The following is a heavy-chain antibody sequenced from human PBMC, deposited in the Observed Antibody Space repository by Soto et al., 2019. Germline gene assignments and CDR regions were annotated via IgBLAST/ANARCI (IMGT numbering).Heavy chain of an antibody. CDR3: LRGNSGYGNFDY. D-gene: IGHD5-12*01. CDR1: VFTFSSYW. Sequence: WGSLRLSCSASVFTFSSYWMHWFRQAPGKGLVWVSRIKGDGSETNYADSVKGRFTISRDNAKNTLYLQLNSLRAEDTAVYYCLRGNSGYGNFDYWGQGTRVTVSS. CDR2: IKGDGSET. V-gene: IGHV3-74*01. J-gene: IGHJ4*02.